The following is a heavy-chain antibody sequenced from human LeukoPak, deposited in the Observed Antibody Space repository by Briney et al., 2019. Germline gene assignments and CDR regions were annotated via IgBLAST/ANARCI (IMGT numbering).Heavy chain of an antibody. J-gene: IGHJ5*02. CDR3: ARESYCTAATCPGWFDP. D-gene: IGHD2-8*02. CDR1: GGSNSSRSYF. CDR2: IYYSGSP. Sequence: SETLSLTCTVSGGSNSSRSYFWGWLRQPPGKGLEWIASIYYSGSPFYTPSLKSRVTISVDTSKNQSSLRLSSVTAADTAVYYCARESYCTAATCPGWFDPWGQGTLVTVSS. V-gene: IGHV4-39*07.